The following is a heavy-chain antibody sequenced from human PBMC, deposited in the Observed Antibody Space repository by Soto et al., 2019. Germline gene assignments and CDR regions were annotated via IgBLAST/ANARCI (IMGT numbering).Heavy chain of an antibody. V-gene: IGHV3-9*01. CDR2: ISWNSGSI. D-gene: IGHD6-13*01. CDR1: GFTFDDYA. J-gene: IGHJ3*02. Sequence: EVQLVESGGGLVQPGRSLRLSCAASGFTFDDYAMHWVRQAPGEGLEWVSGISWNSGSIGYADSVKGRFTISRDNAKNSLYLQMNSLRAEDTALYYCAKDIKAIAAAGVDAFDIWGQGTMVTVSS. CDR3: AKDIKAIAAAGVDAFDI.